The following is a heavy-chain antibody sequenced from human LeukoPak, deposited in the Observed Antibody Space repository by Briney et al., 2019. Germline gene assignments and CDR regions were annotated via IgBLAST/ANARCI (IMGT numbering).Heavy chain of an antibody. V-gene: IGHV3-23*01. D-gene: IGHD3-22*01. J-gene: IGHJ1*01. CDR2: ISGSGGST. CDR1: GFTFSSYA. Sequence: GGSLRLSCAASGFTFSSYAMSWVRQAPGKGLEWVSRISGSGGSTYYADSVKGRFTISRDNSKNTLYMQMNSLRAEDTAVYYCARGDKYYYDSSGYSLWGQGTLVTVSS. CDR3: ARGDKYYYDSSGYSL.